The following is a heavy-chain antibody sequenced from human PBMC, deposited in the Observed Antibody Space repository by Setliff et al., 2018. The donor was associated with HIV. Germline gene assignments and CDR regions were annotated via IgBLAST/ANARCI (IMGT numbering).Heavy chain of an antibody. CDR3: ARDGEYSGSPLDFYYRGMDV. V-gene: IGHV1-18*01. J-gene: IGHJ6*02. CDR2: ISTYNGKT. Sequence: ASVKVSCKASAYTFTRYGISWVRQAAGQGLEWMGWISTYNGKTKYAQKFQGRVTMTTDTSTTTAYMELRSLTSDDTAVYYCARDGEYSGSPLDFYYRGMDVWGQGTTVTVSS. CDR1: AYTFTRYG. D-gene: IGHD1-26*01.